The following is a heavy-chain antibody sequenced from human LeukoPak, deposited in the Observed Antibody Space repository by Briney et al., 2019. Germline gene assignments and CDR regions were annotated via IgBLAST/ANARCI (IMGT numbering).Heavy chain of an antibody. CDR1: AGSISSGSYY. D-gene: IGHD3-3*01. CDR3: ARGDYDFLDP. V-gene: IGHV4-61*02. CDR2: IYTSGSN. Sequence: PSQSLSLTSPVSAGSISSGSYYWSWIRQPAGKGLEWIGRIYTSGSNNYNPSLNSRVTISVDTSKNQFSLNLSSVTAADTAVYYCARGDYDFLDPWGQGTLVTVSS. J-gene: IGHJ5*02.